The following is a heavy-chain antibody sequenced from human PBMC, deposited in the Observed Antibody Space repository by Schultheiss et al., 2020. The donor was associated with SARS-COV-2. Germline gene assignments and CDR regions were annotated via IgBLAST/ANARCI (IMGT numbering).Heavy chain of an antibody. V-gene: IGHV3-9*02. J-gene: IGHJ5*02. D-gene: IGHD4-23*01. CDR1: GFTSNNYA. CDR3: AKTDYGGLAGWFDP. Sequence: GGSLRLSCVASGFTSNNYAMTWVRQAPGKGLEWVSGISWNSGSIGYADSVKGRFTISRDNAKNSLYLQMNSLRAEDTALYYCAKTDYGGLAGWFDPWGQGTLVTVSS. CDR2: ISWNSGSI.